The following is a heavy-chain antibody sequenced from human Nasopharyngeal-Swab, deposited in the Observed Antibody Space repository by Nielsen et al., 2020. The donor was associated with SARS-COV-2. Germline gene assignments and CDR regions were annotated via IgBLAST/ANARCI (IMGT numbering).Heavy chain of an antibody. J-gene: IGHJ4*02. CDR1: GFTVSAYG. D-gene: IGHD6-19*01. V-gene: IGHV3-33*05. Sequence: GESLKISCAASGFTVSAYGMHWVRQAPGEVLEWVAHISYDGHTQYYSDSVTGRFTISRDNSKNTLYLQMNSLSAEDTAVYYCARDVGIVRSSGWYSLYYWGQGTLVTVSS. CDR3: ARDVGIVRSSGWYSLYY. CDR2: ISYDGHTQ.